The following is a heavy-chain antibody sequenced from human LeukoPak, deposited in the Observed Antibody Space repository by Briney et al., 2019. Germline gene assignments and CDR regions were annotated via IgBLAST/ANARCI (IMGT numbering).Heavy chain of an antibody. V-gene: IGHV3-7*01. J-gene: IGHJ4*02. CDR3: ARVGGRYSPLGY. Sequence: GGSLRLSCAASGFTFSSYWMSWVRQAPGKGLEWVANIKQDGSEKYYVDSVKGRFTISRDNDKNSLFLQMTSLRAEDTAVYYCARVGGRYSPLGYWGPGTLVTVSS. CDR2: IKQDGSEK. D-gene: IGHD3-16*02. CDR1: GFTFSSYW.